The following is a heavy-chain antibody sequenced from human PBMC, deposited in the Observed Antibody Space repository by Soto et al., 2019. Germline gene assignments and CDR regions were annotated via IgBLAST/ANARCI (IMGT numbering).Heavy chain of an antibody. Sequence: GGSLRLSCAASGFTFSSYAMSWVRQAPGKGLEWVSAISGSGGSTYYADSVKGRFTISRDNSKNTLYLQMNSLRAEDTAVYYCARVVPAAIAAAGDAFDIWGQGTMVTVSS. J-gene: IGHJ3*02. CDR1: GFTFSSYA. CDR3: ARVVPAAIAAAGDAFDI. CDR2: ISGSGGST. V-gene: IGHV3-23*01. D-gene: IGHD2-2*02.